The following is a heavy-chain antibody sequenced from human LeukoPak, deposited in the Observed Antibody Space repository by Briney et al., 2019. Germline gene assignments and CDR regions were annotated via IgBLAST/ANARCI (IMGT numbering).Heavy chain of an antibody. Sequence: PSQTLSLTCALSGDSFSSNSATWDWIRQSPSRGLEWLGRTYYRSRWYNDSAESVRSRITISPDTSKNQFSLQLHSVTPEDTAVYYCARSIEYFDYWGQGTLVTVSS. CDR2: TYYRSRWYN. CDR1: GDSFSSNSAT. V-gene: IGHV6-1*01. J-gene: IGHJ4*02. CDR3: ARSIEYFDY. D-gene: IGHD5-24*01.